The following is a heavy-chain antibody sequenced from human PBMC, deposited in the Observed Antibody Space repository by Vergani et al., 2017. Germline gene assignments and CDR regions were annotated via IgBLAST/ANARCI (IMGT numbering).Heavy chain of an antibody. V-gene: IGHV1-69*01. CDR3: AKDRYNWPRPYYFDY. Sequence: QVQLVQSGAEVKKPGSSVKVSCKASGSTFSSYAISWVRQAPGQGLEWMGGIIPIFGTANYAQKFQGRVTITADESTSTAYMELSSLRSEDTAVYYCAKDRYNWPRPYYFDYWGQGTLVTVSS. D-gene: IGHD1-1*01. CDR1: GSTFSSYA. J-gene: IGHJ4*02. CDR2: IIPIFGTA.